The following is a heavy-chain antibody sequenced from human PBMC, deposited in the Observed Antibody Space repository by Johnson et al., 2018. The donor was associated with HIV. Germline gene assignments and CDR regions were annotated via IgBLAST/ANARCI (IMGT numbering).Heavy chain of an antibody. CDR3: AKKLGPGAISDGGAFDI. V-gene: IGHV3-9*01. Sequence: VQLVESGGGLVQPGRSLRLSCAASGFTFDDYAMHWVRQAPGKGLEWVSGISWNSGSIGYADSVNGRFTISRDNAKNSLYLQMNSLRAEDTALYYCAKKLGPGAISDGGAFDIWGQGTMVTVSS. J-gene: IGHJ3*02. CDR2: ISWNSGSI. CDR1: GFTFDDYA. D-gene: IGHD2-21*01.